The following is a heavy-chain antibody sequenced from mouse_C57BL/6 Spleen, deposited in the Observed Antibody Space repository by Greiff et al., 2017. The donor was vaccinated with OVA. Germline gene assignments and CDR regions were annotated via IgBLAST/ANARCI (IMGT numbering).Heavy chain of an antibody. Sequence: EVQVVESGGGLVQPGGSLSLSCAASGFTFTDYYMSWVRQPPGKALEWLGFIRNKANGYTTEYSASVKGRFTISRDNSQSILYLQMNALRAEDSATYYCARYDYDGCAYWGQGTLVTVSA. CDR2: IRNKANGYTT. V-gene: IGHV7-3*01. D-gene: IGHD2-4*01. J-gene: IGHJ3*01. CDR1: GFTFTDYY. CDR3: ARYDYDGCAY.